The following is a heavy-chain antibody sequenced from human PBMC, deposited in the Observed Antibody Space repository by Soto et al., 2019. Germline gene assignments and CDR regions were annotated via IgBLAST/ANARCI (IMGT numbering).Heavy chain of an antibody. Sequence: QLQLQESGSGLVKPSQTLSLTCAVSGGSISSGGYSWSWIRQPPGKGLEWIGYIYHSGSTYYNPSLKSRVTISVDRSKNQSSLKLSSVTAADTAVYYCASAGGLGAVAADYWGKGTLVTVSS. D-gene: IGHD6-19*01. CDR3: ASAGGLGAVAADY. CDR2: IYHSGST. J-gene: IGHJ4*02. CDR1: GGSISSGGYS. V-gene: IGHV4-30-2*01.